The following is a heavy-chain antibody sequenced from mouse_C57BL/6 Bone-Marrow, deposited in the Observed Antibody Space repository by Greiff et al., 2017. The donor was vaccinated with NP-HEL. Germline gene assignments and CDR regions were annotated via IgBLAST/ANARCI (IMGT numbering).Heavy chain of an antibody. J-gene: IGHJ4*01. V-gene: IGHV5-4*01. Sequence: EVKVEESGGGLVKPGGSLKLSCAASGFTFSSYAMSWVRQTPEKRLEWVATISDGGSYTYYPDNVKGRFTISRDNAKNNLYLQMSHLKSEDTAMYYCARDSTTVAMDYWGQGTSVTVSS. CDR2: ISDGGSYT. CDR3: ARDSTTVAMDY. D-gene: IGHD1-1*01. CDR1: GFTFSSYA.